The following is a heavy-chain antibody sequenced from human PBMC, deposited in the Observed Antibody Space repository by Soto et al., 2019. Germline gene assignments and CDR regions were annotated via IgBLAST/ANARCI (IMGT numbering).Heavy chain of an antibody. Sequence: ITLKESGPPLVKPTQPLTLTCSFSGFSLTANGVGVGWVRQPPGLAREWLAMVYWDDDKHYSASLRSRLSITKDTSKSQVVLTMTNMDPVDTGTYYCATLTGSHWGQGALVTVSS. D-gene: IGHD3-9*01. CDR2: VYWDDDK. V-gene: IGHV2-5*02. CDR1: GFSLTANGVG. J-gene: IGHJ4*02. CDR3: ATLTGSH.